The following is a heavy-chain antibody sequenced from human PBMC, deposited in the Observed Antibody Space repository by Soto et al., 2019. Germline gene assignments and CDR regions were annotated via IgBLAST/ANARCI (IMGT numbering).Heavy chain of an antibody. Sequence: SETLSLTCTVSGGSISSSSYYWGWIRQPPGKGLEWIGSIYYSGSTYYNPSLKSRVTISVDTSKNQFSLKLSSVTAADTAVYYCARQRSFSPIFGVVTGWRDDYWGQGTLVTVSS. D-gene: IGHD3-3*01. CDR1: GGSISSSSYY. CDR2: IYYSGST. CDR3: ARQRSFSPIFGVVTGWRDDY. V-gene: IGHV4-39*01. J-gene: IGHJ4*02.